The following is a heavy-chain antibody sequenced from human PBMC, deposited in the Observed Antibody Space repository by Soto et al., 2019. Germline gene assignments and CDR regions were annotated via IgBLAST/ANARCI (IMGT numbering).Heavy chain of an antibody. V-gene: IGHV1-18*01. CDR2: INPYNGNT. CDR3: ARDPVGGNWFDP. J-gene: IGHJ5*02. D-gene: IGHD1-26*01. Sequence: QVQLVQSGAXXXXPGASVKVSCKASGYTFTSYGISWVRQAPGQGLEWMGWINPYNGNTNYAQKLQGRVTMTTDTSTSTAYMELRSLRSDDTAVYYCARDPVGGNWFDPWGQGTLVTVSS. CDR1: GYTFTSYG.